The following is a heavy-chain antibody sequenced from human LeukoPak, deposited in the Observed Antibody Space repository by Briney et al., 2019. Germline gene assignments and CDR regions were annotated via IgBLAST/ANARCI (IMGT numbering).Heavy chain of an antibody. J-gene: IGHJ4*02. CDR1: GGSISNNY. V-gene: IGHV4-34*01. D-gene: IGHD6-13*01. Sequence: SETLSLTCTVSGGSISNNYWNWIRQPPGKGLEWIGEINHSGSTNYNPSLKSRVTISVDTSKNQFSLKLSSVTAADTAVYYCARGRLRVAAAGTTRRGSFDYWGQGTLVTVSS. CDR3: ARGRLRVAAAGTTRRGSFDY. CDR2: INHSGST.